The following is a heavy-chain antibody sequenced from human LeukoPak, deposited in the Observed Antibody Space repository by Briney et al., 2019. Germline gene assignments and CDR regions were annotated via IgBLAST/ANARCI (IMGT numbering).Heavy chain of an antibody. CDR2: IYYSGST. D-gene: IGHD4-23*01. CDR3: VRHDGRSGGTMGALDS. CDR1: GGSISGSSYY. V-gene: IGHV4-39*01. J-gene: IGHJ4*02. Sequence: SETLSLTCTVSGGSISGSSYYWGWIRQPPGKGLEWIGGIYYSGSTYYNPSLKSRVAISVDTSKNQFSLKLNSVTATDTAVYYCVRHDGRSGGTMGALDSWGQGSLVTVSS.